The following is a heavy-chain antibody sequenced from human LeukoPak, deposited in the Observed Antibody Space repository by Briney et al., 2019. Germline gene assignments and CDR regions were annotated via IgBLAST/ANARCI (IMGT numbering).Heavy chain of an antibody. J-gene: IGHJ4*02. CDR1: GFTFSSYS. D-gene: IGHD2-15*01. CDR2: ISSSGTAI. Sequence: PGGSLRLSCAASGFTFSSYSMNWVRQAPGKGLEWVSYISSSGTAIYYADSVKGRFTISRDNGRNSLHLQMNSLRDEDTAVYYCAREPYCSGGSCYRHFDYWGQGTLVTVSS. CDR3: AREPYCSGGSCYRHFDY. V-gene: IGHV3-48*02.